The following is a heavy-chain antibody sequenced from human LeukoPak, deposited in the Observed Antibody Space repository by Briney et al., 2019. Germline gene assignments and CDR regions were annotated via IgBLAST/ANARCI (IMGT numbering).Heavy chain of an antibody. CDR1: GFTVSSNY. CDR2: IYSGGST. V-gene: IGHV3-53*01. D-gene: IGHD3-10*01. J-gene: IGHJ4*02. Sequence: TGGSLRLSCAASGFTVSSNYTSWVRQAPGKGLEWVSVIYSGGSTYYADSVKGRFTISRDNSKSTLYLQMNSLRAEDTAVYYCARDKSYASGSYIYFDYWGQGTLVTVSS. CDR3: ARDKSYASGSYIYFDY.